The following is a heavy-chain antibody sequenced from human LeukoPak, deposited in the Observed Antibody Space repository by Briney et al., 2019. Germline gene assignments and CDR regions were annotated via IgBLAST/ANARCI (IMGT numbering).Heavy chain of an antibody. CDR1: GGSFSGYY. Sequence: WETLSLTCAVYGGSFSGYYWSWIRQPPGKGLEWIGEINHSGSTNYNPSLKSRVTISVDTSKNQFSLKLSSVTAADTAVYYCARGGIIAAFGYWGQGTLVTVSS. CDR3: ARGGIIAAFGY. J-gene: IGHJ4*02. V-gene: IGHV4-34*01. D-gene: IGHD6-13*01. CDR2: INHSGST.